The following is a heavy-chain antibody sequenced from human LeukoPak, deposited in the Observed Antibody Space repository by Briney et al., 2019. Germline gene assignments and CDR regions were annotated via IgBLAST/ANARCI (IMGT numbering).Heavy chain of an antibody. D-gene: IGHD3-10*01. Sequence: GRSLRLSCTASGFTFGDYAMSWFRQAPGKGLEWVGFIRSKAYGGTTEYAASVKGRFTISRDDSKSIAYLQMNSLKTEDTAVCYCTRDSAGLALWFGELLSNFDYWGQGTLVTVSS. V-gene: IGHV3-49*03. CDR2: IRSKAYGGTT. CDR1: GFTFGDYA. CDR3: TRDSAGLALWFGELLSNFDY. J-gene: IGHJ4*02.